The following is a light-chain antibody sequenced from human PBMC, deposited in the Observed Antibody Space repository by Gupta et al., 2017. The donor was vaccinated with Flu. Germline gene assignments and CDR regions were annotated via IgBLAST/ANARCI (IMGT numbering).Light chain of an antibody. CDR1: QSINNW. CDR2: KAS. J-gene: IGKJ4*01. V-gene: IGKV1-5*03. CDR3: LQHLNYPLT. Sequence: DIQLTQSPSTLSASVGDRVTITCRASQSINNWLAWYQQRPGKAPKLLIYKASNRESGVPSRFSGSESGTEFTLTISSLQPDDFGTYYCLQHLNYPLTFGGGTTVDIK.